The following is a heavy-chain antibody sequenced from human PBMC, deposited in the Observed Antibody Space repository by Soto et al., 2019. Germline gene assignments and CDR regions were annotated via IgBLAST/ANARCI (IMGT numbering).Heavy chain of an antibody. CDR2: ISYNGIDK. Sequence: GGSLRLSCAASGFTFTNHGIHWVRQAPGKGREWVADISYNGIDKRYADSVNGRCTISRDNYRDTVYLQMHGLRPEDTAVHYCVCGDGRNGHITRFNYWGQGTLVTVS. CDR1: GFTFTNHG. D-gene: IGHD3-10*02. J-gene: IGHJ4*02. V-gene: IGHV3-30*03. CDR3: VCGDGRNGHITRFNY.